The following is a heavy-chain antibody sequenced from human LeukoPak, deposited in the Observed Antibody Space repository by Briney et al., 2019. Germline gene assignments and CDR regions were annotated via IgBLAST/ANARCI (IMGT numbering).Heavy chain of an antibody. V-gene: IGHV3-23*01. J-gene: IGHJ4*02. D-gene: IGHD3-22*01. CDR3: ARSASFGYDSSGYSDY. CDR2: ISGSGGST. Sequence: PGGSLRLSCAASGFTFSSYGMSWVRQAPGKGLEWVSAISGSGGSTYYADSVKGRFTISRDNSKNTLYLQMNSLRAEDTAVYYCARSASFGYDSSGYSDYWGQGTLVTVSS. CDR1: GFTFSSYG.